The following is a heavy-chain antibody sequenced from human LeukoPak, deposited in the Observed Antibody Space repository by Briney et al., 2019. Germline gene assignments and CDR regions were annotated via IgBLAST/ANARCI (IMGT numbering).Heavy chain of an antibody. CDR2: INHSGST. CDR3: ARVRGDDSSGYYYYYYYYMDV. J-gene: IGHJ6*03. Sequence: SETLSLTCAVSGGSISSSNWWSWVRQPPGKGLEWIGEINHSGSTNYNPSLKSRVTISVDTSKNQFSLKLSSVTAADTAVYYCARVRGDDSSGYYYYYYYYMDVWGKGTTVTVSS. D-gene: IGHD3-22*01. CDR1: GGSISSSNW. V-gene: IGHV4-4*02.